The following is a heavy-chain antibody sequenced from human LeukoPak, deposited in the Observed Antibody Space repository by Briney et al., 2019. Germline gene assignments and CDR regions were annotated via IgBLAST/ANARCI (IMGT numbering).Heavy chain of an antibody. D-gene: IGHD3-22*01. CDR3: ARDDGIDSSDPTPLGY. CDR1: GYSISSGYY. V-gene: IGHV4-38-2*02. Sequence: SKTLSLTCAVSGYSISSGYYWGWIRQPPGKGLEWIGSIYHSGSTYYNPSLKSRVTISVDTSKNQFSLKLSSVTAADTAVYYCARDDGIDSSDPTPLGYWGQGTLVTVSS. CDR2: IYHSGST. J-gene: IGHJ4*02.